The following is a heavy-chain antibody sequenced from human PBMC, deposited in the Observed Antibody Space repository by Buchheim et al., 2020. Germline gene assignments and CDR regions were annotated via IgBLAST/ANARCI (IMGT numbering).Heavy chain of an antibody. CDR1: GFTFSSYA. CDR3: AKDAGYSSSWSILYFDY. V-gene: IGHV3-23*01. D-gene: IGHD6-13*01. CDR2: ISGSGGST. J-gene: IGHJ4*02. Sequence: EVQLLESGGGLVQPGGSLRLSCAASGFTFSSYAMSWVRQAPGKGLEWVSAISGSGGSTYYADSVTGRFTISSDNSKNTLYLQMNSLRAEDTAVYYCAKDAGYSSSWSILYFDYWGQGTL.